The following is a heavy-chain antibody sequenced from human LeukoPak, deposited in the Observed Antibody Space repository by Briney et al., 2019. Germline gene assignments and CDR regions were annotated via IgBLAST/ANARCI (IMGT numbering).Heavy chain of an antibody. D-gene: IGHD3-10*01. CDR3: AKDANYYFDY. J-gene: IGHJ4*02. V-gene: IGHV1-18*01. Sequence: ASLEVSCKASGYTFSSYGVSWVRQAPGHRLEWMGWISAYNGNTNYAQKLQGRVTMTTDTSTSTAYMELRSLRSDDTAVYYCAKDANYYFDYWGQGTLVTVSS. CDR1: GYTFSSYG. CDR2: ISAYNGNT.